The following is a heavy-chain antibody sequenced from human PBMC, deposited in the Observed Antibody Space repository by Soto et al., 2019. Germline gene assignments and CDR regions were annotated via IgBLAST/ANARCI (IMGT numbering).Heavy chain of an antibody. CDR1: GGSFSGYY. V-gene: IGHV4-34*01. Sequence: QVQLQQWGAGLLKPSETLSLTCAVYGGSFSGYYWSWIRQPPGKGLEWIGEINHSGSTNYNPSLKRRVTISVDTSKNQFSLKLSSVTAADTAVYYCARGRGDYYDSSGYLGWGQGTLVTVSS. D-gene: IGHD3-22*01. CDR3: ARGRGDYYDSSGYLG. J-gene: IGHJ4*02. CDR2: INHSGST.